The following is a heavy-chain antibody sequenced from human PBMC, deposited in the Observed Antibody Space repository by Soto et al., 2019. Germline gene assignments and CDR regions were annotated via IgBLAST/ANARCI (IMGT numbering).Heavy chain of an antibody. CDR2: ISYDGNNK. Sequence: QVQLVESGGGVVKPGRSLRLSCAASGFILSTYAMYWVRQAPGKGLEWVAVISYDGNNKYYADSVKGRFTISRDNSKNTLDLQMNSLRAEDTAVYYCARAGCDGGSCYTLVGLRHGMDVWGQGTTVTVSS. CDR1: GFILSTYA. D-gene: IGHD2-15*01. CDR3: ARAGCDGGSCYTLVGLRHGMDV. J-gene: IGHJ6*02. V-gene: IGHV3-30-3*01.